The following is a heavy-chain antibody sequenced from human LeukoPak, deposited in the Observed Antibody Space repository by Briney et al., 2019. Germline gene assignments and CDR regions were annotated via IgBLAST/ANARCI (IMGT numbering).Heavy chain of an antibody. J-gene: IGHJ4*02. Sequence: GASVKVSCKASGGTLTSYAISWVRQAPGQGLEWMGGIIPIFGTANYAQKFQGRVTITADKSTSTAYMELSSLRSGDTAVYYCARRGSMTGPPPLWGQGTLVTVSS. D-gene: IGHD6-6*01. CDR3: ARRGSMTGPPPL. V-gene: IGHV1-69*06. CDR2: IIPIFGTA. CDR1: GGTLTSYA.